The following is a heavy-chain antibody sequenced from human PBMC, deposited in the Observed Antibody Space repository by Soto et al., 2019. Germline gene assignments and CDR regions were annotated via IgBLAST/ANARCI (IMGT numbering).Heavy chain of an antibody. CDR1: GGSISSYY. CDR2: IYYGGST. CDR3: ARAAIAAAPSDY. Sequence: PSETLSLTCTVSGGSISSYYWSWIRQPPGKGLEWIGYIYYGGSTNYNPSLKSRVTISVDTSKNQFSLKLSSVTAADTAVYYCARAAIAAAPSDYWGQGTLVTVSS. V-gene: IGHV4-59*08. J-gene: IGHJ4*02. D-gene: IGHD6-13*01.